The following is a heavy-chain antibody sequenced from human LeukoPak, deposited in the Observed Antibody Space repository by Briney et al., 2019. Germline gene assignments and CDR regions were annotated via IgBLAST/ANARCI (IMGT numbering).Heavy chain of an antibody. Sequence: SETLSLTWTVSGGSISSGDYYWSWIRQPPGKGLEWIGYIYYSGSTYYNPSLKSRVTISVDTSKNQFSLKLSSVTAADTAVYYCARDSGVTMVRGVIITFPRFDPWGQGTLVTVSS. J-gene: IGHJ5*02. D-gene: IGHD3-10*01. CDR1: GGSISSGDYY. CDR2: IYYSGST. V-gene: IGHV4-30-4*01. CDR3: ARDSGVTMVRGVIITFPRFDP.